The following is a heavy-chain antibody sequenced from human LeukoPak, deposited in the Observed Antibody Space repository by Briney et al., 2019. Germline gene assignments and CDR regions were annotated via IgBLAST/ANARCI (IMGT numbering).Heavy chain of an antibody. V-gene: IGHV4-59*01. J-gene: IGHJ4*02. Sequence: PSETLSLTCTGSGGSISSYYWSWIRQPPGKGLEWIGYIYYSGTTNYNSSLQSRVTISVDTSKNQFSLNLSSVTAADTAVYYCARGGIQLPYWGQGTLVTVSS. D-gene: IGHD5-18*01. CDR3: ARGGIQLPY. CDR1: GGSISSYY. CDR2: IYYSGTT.